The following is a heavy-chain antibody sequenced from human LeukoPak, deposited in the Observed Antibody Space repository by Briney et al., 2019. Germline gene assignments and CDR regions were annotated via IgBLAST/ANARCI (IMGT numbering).Heavy chain of an antibody. V-gene: IGHV3-23*01. CDR3: AKDHRETMIVVVITTAAFDI. Sequence: GGSLRLSCAASGFTVSSSYMSWVRQAPGKGLEWVSAISGSGGSTYYADSVKGRFTISRDNSKNTLYLQMNSLRAEDTAVYYCAKDHRETMIVVVITTAAFDIWGQGTMVTVSS. CDR2: ISGSGGST. J-gene: IGHJ3*02. CDR1: GFTVSSSY. D-gene: IGHD3-22*01.